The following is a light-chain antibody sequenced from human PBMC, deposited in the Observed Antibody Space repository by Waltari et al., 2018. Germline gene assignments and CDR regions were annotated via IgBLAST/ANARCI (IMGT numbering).Light chain of an antibody. CDR1: QYVNMY. Sequence: DVQLTQSPSSLSASVGASVTITCRASQYVNMYLNWYQHRPGEAPKLLIYDTSNLQAGVPSRFSGSGHGTDFSFTISSLQPEDIGTYYCQQYHHLPLTFAGGTKVAVK. V-gene: IGKV1-33*01. CDR2: DTS. J-gene: IGKJ4*01. CDR3: QQYHHLPLT.